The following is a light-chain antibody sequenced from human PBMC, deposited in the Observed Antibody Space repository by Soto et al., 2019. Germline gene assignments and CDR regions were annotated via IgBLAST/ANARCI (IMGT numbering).Light chain of an antibody. CDR1: TGHSHYA. Sequence: HLLLPQSPSASASLGASVKLTCTVSTGHSHYAVAWPQQQPEKGPRFLMKLNKDASPYRGVGIRDRVSDSSSATERSLTVPSPQSDDEADDCCQTWGTGINWVFGAGTKVTVL. CDR3: QTWGTGINWV. J-gene: IGLJ3*02. CDR2: LNKDASP. V-gene: IGLV4-69*01.